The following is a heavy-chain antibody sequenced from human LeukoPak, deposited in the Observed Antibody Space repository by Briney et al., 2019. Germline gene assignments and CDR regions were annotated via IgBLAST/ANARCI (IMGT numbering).Heavy chain of an antibody. CDR2: IYPGDSDT. CDR3: ARRRYYDSSGYCLGFDY. J-gene: IGHJ4*02. V-gene: IGHV5-51*01. Sequence: GESLKISCKGSGYSFTSYWIGWVRQMPGKGLEWMGLIYPGDSDTRYSPSFQGQVTISADKSISTAYLQWSSLKASDTAMYYCARRRYYDSSGYCLGFDYWGQGTLVTVSS. D-gene: IGHD3-22*01. CDR1: GYSFTSYW.